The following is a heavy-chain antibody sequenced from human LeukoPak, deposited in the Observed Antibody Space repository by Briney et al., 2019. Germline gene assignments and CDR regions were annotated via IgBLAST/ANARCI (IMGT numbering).Heavy chain of an antibody. V-gene: IGHV3-30*02. CDR1: GFTFSSYG. CDR2: IRYDGSKK. Sequence: GGSLRLSCAASGFTFSSYGMHWVRQVPGKGLEWVAFIRYDGSKKYYADSLKGRFTISRDNSKNTLYLQMNSLRAEDTAVYYCATTDRVEGYFDYWGQGTLVTVSS. J-gene: IGHJ4*02. D-gene: IGHD3-22*01. CDR3: ATTDRVEGYFDY.